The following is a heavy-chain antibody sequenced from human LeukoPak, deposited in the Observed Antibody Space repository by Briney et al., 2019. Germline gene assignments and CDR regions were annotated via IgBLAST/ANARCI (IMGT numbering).Heavy chain of an antibody. CDR3: ARDRGSTRPFDY. V-gene: IGHV4-34*01. CDR1: GGSFSGYY. CDR2: INHSGST. Sequence: SETLSLTCAVYGGSFSGYYWSWIRQPPGKGLEWIGEINHSGSTNYNPSLQGRVTISADTSKSQFSLKLSTVTAADTAVYYCARDRGSTRPFDYWGQGTLVTVSS. J-gene: IGHJ4*02. D-gene: IGHD2-2*01.